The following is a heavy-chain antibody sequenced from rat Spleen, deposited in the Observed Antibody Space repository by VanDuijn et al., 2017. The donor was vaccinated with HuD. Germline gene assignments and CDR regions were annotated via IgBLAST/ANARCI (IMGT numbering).Heavy chain of an antibody. CDR3: ARQGGSSYVMDA. Sequence: EVQLVESGGALVQPGRSLKVSCAASGFTFSSYDMAWVRQAPTKGLEWVASISPSGGITYYRDSMKGRFTISRDNAKSTLYLQMDSLRSEDTASYYCARQGGSSYVMDAWGQGASVTVSS. J-gene: IGHJ4*01. D-gene: IGHD1-2*01. CDR2: ISPSGGIT. CDR1: GFTFSSYD. V-gene: IGHV5-25*01.